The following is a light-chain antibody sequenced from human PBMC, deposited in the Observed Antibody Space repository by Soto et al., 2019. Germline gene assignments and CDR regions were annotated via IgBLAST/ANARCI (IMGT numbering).Light chain of an antibody. Sequence: EILMTQSPVTLSVSPGERATLSCRASQSVSSNLAWYQQKPGQAPSLLIYGAFTRATGIPARFSGTGSGTEFTLTSSSLQSEDFALYDGQQYNDWPLTFGQGTKVEI. J-gene: IGKJ1*01. CDR2: GAF. CDR3: QQYNDWPLT. V-gene: IGKV3-15*01. CDR1: QSVSSN.